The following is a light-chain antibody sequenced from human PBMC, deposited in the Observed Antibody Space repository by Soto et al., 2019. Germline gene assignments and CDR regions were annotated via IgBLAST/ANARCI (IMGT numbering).Light chain of an antibody. CDR3: QEYGSSPIP. J-gene: IGKJ5*01. Sequence: IELSTSPATLSLSPGERATLSCRASQRIATSYLGWYQQKPGQAPRLLIYGTSKRAADIPDRFSGSGSGTDFTLTISRLEAEDFAVYYCQEYGSSPIPFGQVARPAIK. CDR1: QRIATSY. CDR2: GTS. V-gene: IGKV3-20*01.